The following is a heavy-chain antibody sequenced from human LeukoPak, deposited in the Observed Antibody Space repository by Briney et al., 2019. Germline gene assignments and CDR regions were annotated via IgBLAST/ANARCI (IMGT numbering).Heavy chain of an antibody. D-gene: IGHD4-17*01. V-gene: IGHV3-23*01. Sequence: PGGSLRLSCADSGFTFSSYAMSWVRQAPGKGLEWVSAISGSGGSTYYADSVKGRFTISRDNSKNTLYLQMNSLRAEDTAVYYCAKDIMTTVTTSADYWGQGTLVTVSS. J-gene: IGHJ4*02. CDR3: AKDIMTTVTTSADY. CDR1: GFTFSSYA. CDR2: ISGSGGST.